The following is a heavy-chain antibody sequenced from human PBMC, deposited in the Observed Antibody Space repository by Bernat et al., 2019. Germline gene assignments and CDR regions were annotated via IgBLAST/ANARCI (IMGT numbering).Heavy chain of an antibody. CDR2: ISYDGSNK. D-gene: IGHD3-10*01. CDR3: ATPNPLWFGREEIYYFDY. J-gene: IGHJ4*02. Sequence: QVQLVESGGGVVQPGRSLRLSCAASGFTFSSYGMHWVRQAPGKGLEWVAVISYDGSNKYYADSVKGRFTISRDNSKNTLYLQMNSLRAEDTAVYYCATPNPLWFGREEIYYFDYWGQGTLVTVSS. V-gene: IGHV3-30*03. CDR1: GFTFSSYG.